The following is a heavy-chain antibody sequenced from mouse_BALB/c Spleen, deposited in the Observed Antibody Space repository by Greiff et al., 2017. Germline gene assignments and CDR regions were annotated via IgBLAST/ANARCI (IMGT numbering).Heavy chain of an antibody. Sequence: EVKLQESGGGLVQPGGSRKLSCAASGFTFSSFGMHWVRQAPEKGLEWVAYISSGSSTIYYADTVKGRFTISRDNPKNTLFLQMTSLRSEDTAMYYCARIYYDYSFFDYWGQGTTLTVSS. J-gene: IGHJ2*01. CDR1: GFTFSSFG. CDR2: ISSGSSTI. V-gene: IGHV5-17*02. CDR3: ARIYYDYSFFDY. D-gene: IGHD2-4*01.